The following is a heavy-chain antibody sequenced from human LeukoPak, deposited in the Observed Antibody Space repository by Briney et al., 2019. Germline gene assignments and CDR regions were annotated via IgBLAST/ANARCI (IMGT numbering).Heavy chain of an antibody. J-gene: IGHJ3*02. CDR3: ARDPYYYDSSGYYRHDAFDI. CDR2: FDPEDGET. V-gene: IGHV1-24*01. D-gene: IGHD3-22*01. CDR1: GYTLTELS. Sequence: ASVKVSCKASGYTLTELSMHWVRQAPGKGLEWMGGFDPEDGETIYAQKFQGRVTMTEDTSTDTAYMELSRLRSDDTAVYYCARDPYYYDSSGYYRHDAFDIWGQGTMVTVSS.